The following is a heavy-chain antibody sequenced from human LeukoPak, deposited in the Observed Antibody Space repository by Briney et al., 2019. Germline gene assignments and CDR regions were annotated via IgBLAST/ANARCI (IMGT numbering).Heavy chain of an antibody. Sequence: GGPLRLSCAASGFTFRNHAMSWVRQAPGKGLQWVAVISGGGRTTQYADFVKGRFTISRDNSKNTLSLQMNSLTVEDTAIYFCAKNVVVKRYIDFWGQGTLVTVSS. CDR3: AKNVVVKRYIDF. J-gene: IGHJ4*02. CDR2: ISGGGRTT. D-gene: IGHD2-15*01. CDR1: GFTFRNHA. V-gene: IGHV3-23*01.